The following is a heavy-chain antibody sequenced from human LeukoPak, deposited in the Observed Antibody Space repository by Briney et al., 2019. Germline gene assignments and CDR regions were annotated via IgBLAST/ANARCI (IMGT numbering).Heavy chain of an antibody. CDR1: GFTFSSYE. Sequence: GGSLRLSCAASGFTFSSYEMNWVRQAPGKGLEWVSYISSSGSTIYYADSVKGRFTISRDNAKNSLYLQMNSLRAEDTAVYYCARLFIGGPDIMVVTVQDVWGQGTTVTVSS. D-gene: IGHD2-21*02. V-gene: IGHV3-48*03. J-gene: IGHJ6*02. CDR2: ISSSGSTI. CDR3: ARLFIGGPDIMVVTVQDV.